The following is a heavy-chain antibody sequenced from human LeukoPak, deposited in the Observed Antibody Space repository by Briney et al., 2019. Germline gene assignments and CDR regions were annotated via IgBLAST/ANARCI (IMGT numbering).Heavy chain of an antibody. CDR2: INANSGTT. D-gene: IGHD6-19*01. V-gene: IGHV3-23*01. CDR1: GFAFSVYA. J-gene: IGHJ5*02. Sequence: GGSLRLSCSASGFAFSVYAMSWLRQPPGKGLEWVSTINANSGTTSYAASVRGRFTISRDNSKNTLHLQLNTLRADDTATYYCAKPISGGLAVTADCFPPWAKGTLVVVSS. CDR3: AKPISGGLAVTADCFPP.